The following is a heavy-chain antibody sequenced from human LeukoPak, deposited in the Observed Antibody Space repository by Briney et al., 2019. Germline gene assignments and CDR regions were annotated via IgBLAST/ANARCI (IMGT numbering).Heavy chain of an antibody. V-gene: IGHV3-23*01. J-gene: IGHJ6*02. CDR1: GFTFSSYA. CDR3: ARAPYYYGMDV. Sequence: GGSLRLSCAASGFTFSSYAMSWVRQAPGKGLEWVSAISGSGGSTYYADCVKGRFTISRDNAKKPLYLQMNSLRAEDTALYHCARAPYYYGMDVWGQGTTVTVSS. CDR2: ISGSGGST.